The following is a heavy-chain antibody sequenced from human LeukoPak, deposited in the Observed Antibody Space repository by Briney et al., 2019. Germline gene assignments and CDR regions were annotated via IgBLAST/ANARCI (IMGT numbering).Heavy chain of an antibody. CDR2: KSYDGSNK. Sequence: PGGSLRLSCAASGFTFSSYAMHWVRQAPGKGLEWVAVKSYDGSNKYYADSVKGRFTISRDNSKNTLYLQMNSLRAEDTAVYYCARASRVGATPFDYWGQGTLVTVSS. CDR1: GFTFSSYA. CDR3: ARASRVGATPFDY. J-gene: IGHJ4*02. D-gene: IGHD1-26*01. V-gene: IGHV3-30-3*01.